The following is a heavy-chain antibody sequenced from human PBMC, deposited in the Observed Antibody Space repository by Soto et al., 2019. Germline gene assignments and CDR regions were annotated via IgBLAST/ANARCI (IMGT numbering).Heavy chain of an antibody. V-gene: IGHV4-39*01. Sequence: PSETLSLTCTVSGGSISSSSYYWGWIRQPPGKGLEWIGSIYYSGSTYYNPSLKSRVTISVDTSKNQFSLKLSSVTAADTAVYYCARHRRMATIDYWGQGTLVTVSS. CDR3: ARHRRMATIDY. CDR1: GGSISSSSYY. CDR2: IYYSGST. J-gene: IGHJ4*02. D-gene: IGHD5-12*01.